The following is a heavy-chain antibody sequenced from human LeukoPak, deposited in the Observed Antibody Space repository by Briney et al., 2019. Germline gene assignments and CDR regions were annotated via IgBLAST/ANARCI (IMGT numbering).Heavy chain of an antibody. J-gene: IGHJ4*02. D-gene: IGHD3-10*01. Sequence: ASVKVSCKASGYTFTSYYMHWVRQAPGQGLEWMGIINPSGGSTSYAQKFQGRVTMTRDTSTSTVYMELSSLRSEDTAVYYCAREPYYYGSGSYYTPDYWGQGTLVTVSS. CDR3: AREPYYYGSGSYYTPDY. CDR2: INPSGGST. CDR1: GYTFTSYY. V-gene: IGHV1-46*01.